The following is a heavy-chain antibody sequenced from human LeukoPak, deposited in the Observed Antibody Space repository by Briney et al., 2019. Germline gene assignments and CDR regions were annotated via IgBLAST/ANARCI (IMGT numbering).Heavy chain of an antibody. CDR1: GFIFSSYA. D-gene: IGHD3/OR15-3a*01. J-gene: IGHJ4*02. V-gene: IGHV3-64*01. CDR2: ISSNGGTT. Sequence: GGSLRLSCAASGFIFSSYAMHWVRQAPGKGLEYVSAISSNGGTTDYANSVKGRFTISRDNSKNTLYLQMNSLRAEDTAVYYCAKDGPTGYFDYWGQGTLVTVSS. CDR3: AKDGPTGYFDY.